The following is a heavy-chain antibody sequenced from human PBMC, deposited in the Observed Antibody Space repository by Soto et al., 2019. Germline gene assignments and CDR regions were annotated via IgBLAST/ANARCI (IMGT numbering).Heavy chain of an antibody. Sequence: ASVKVSCKASGYTFTSYGISWVRQAPGQGLEWMGWISAYNGNTNYAQKLQGRVTMTTNTSTSTAYMELSSLRSEDTAVYYCARGGAGYCSGGSCYSTFDYWGQGTLVTVSS. CDR3: ARGGAGYCSGGSCYSTFDY. V-gene: IGHV1-18*01. D-gene: IGHD2-15*01. CDR2: ISAYNGNT. J-gene: IGHJ4*02. CDR1: GYTFTSYG.